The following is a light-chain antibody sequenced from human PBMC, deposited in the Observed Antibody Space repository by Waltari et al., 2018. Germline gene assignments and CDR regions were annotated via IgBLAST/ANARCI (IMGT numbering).Light chain of an antibody. CDR3: SSYTASDVV. CDR1: SSAIGSYNR. J-gene: IGLJ2*01. Sequence: QSALTQPPSVSGSPGQSVTISCTGTSSAIGSYNRFSWYQQPPGTAPKLMIYEVNNRPSGVPDRSSGSKSGNTASLTISGLQAEDEADYYCSSYTASDVVFGGGTKLTVL. CDR2: EVN. V-gene: IGLV2-18*02.